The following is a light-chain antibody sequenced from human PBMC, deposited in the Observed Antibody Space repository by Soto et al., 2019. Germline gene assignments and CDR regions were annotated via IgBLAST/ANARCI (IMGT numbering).Light chain of an antibody. CDR3: QQYVSSPFT. CDR1: QTVSPY. Sequence: VVLTQSPGTLSLSPGGRASLFCRASQTVSPYLAWYQQKPGQAPRLLIYGASSRATGIPDRFSGSGSETDFTLTISRLEPEDFAVYYCQQYVSSPFTFGPGTKVDIK. V-gene: IGKV3-20*01. J-gene: IGKJ3*01. CDR2: GAS.